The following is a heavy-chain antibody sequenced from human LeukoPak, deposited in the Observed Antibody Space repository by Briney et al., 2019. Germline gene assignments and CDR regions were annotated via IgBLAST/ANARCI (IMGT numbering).Heavy chain of an antibody. Sequence: GGSLRLSCAASGFTFSSYSMNWVRQAPGKGLEWVSSISSSSSYIYYADSVKGRFTISRDNAKNSLYLQMNSLRAEDTAVYYCASIQSGSDAFDTWGQGTMDTVSS. V-gene: IGHV3-21*01. CDR1: GFTFSSYS. J-gene: IGHJ3*02. CDR2: ISSSSSYI. D-gene: IGHD5-12*01. CDR3: ASIQSGSDAFDT.